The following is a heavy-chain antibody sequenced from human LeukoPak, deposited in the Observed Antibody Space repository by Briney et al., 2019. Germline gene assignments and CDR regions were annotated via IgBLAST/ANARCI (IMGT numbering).Heavy chain of an antibody. D-gene: IGHD2-8*01. V-gene: IGHV3-23*01. CDR3: AKDNGPILGKY. CDR1: GFTFSTYA. CDR2: INNAGTRT. Sequence: PGGSLRLSCAASGFTFSTYAMTWVRQAPGRGLEWVSTINNAGTRTYYADSVKGRFTISRDSSKNTVYLQMNSLRAEDTALYYCAKDNGPILGKYWGRGTQVTVSS. J-gene: IGHJ4*02.